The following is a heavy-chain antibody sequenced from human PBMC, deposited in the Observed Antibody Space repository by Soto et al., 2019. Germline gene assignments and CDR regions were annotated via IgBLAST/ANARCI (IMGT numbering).Heavy chain of an antibody. J-gene: IGHJ6*02. D-gene: IGHD6-13*01. CDR2: IYYSGST. V-gene: IGHV4-59*01. Sequence: PSETLSLTCTVSGGSISSYYWSWIRQPPGKGLEWIGYIYYSGSTNYNPSLKSRVTISVDTSKNQFSLKLSSVTAADTAVYYCARDPSSWYDYYGMDVWGQGTTVTVSS. CDR3: ARDPSSWYDYYGMDV. CDR1: GGSISSYY.